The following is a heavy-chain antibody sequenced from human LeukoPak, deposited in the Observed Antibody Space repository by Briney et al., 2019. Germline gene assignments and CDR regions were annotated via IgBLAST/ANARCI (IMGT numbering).Heavy chain of an antibody. V-gene: IGHV3-9*01. D-gene: IGHD7-27*01. J-gene: IGHJ4*02. CDR2: ISWNSGSI. Sequence: GGSLRLSCAASGFTFDDYAMHWVRQAPGKGLEWVSGISWNSGSIGYADSVKGRFTISRDNAKNSLYLQMNSLRAEDTAVYYCTRGPPNWGYDYWGQGTLVTVSS. CDR3: TRGPPNWGYDY. CDR1: GFTFDDYA.